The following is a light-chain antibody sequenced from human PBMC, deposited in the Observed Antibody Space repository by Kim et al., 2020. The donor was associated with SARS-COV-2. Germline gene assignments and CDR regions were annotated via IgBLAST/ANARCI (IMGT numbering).Light chain of an antibody. CDR2: AKN. CDR1: SLRRYY. J-gene: IGLJ1*01. CDR3: NSRDSSCASYV. Sequence: SSELTQDPAVSVALGQTVRITCQGDSLRRYYASWYQQRPGQGPVLVIYAKNNRPSGIPDRFSGSSAGNIASLIITGAQAEDESDYYCNSRDSSCASYVFG. V-gene: IGLV3-19*01.